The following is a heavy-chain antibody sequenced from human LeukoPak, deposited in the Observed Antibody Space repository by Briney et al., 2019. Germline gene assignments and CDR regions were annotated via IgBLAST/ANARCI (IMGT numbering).Heavy chain of an antibody. D-gene: IGHD3-22*01. CDR3: ASYSGYYSYFDY. J-gene: IGHJ4*02. CDR2: LYSGGST. Sequence: PGGSLRLSCAASGFTFTTYAMSWVRQAPGKGLEWVSLLYSGGSTDYADSVKGRFTISRDNSKNTVYLQMNSLRADDSAVYFCASYSGYYSYFDYWGQGTLVTVSS. V-gene: IGHV3-53*01. CDR1: GFTFTTYA.